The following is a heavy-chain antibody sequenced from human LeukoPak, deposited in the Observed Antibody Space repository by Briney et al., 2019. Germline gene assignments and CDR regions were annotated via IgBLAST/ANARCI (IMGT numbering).Heavy chain of an antibody. CDR2: IYYSGTI. V-gene: IGHV4-28*03. J-gene: IGHJ4*02. CDR3: ARDDGDYIDY. D-gene: IGHD4-17*01. Sequence: PSDTLSLTCAVSGYSISSSNWWAWIRQPPGKGLEWIGYIYYSGTIYYNPSLKSRVTMSVDTSKNQFSLKLSSVTAADTAVYYCARDDGDYIDYWGQGTLVTVSS. CDR1: GYSISSSNW.